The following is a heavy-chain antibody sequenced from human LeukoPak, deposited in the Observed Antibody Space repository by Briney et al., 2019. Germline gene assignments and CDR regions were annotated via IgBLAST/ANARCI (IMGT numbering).Heavy chain of an antibody. J-gene: IGHJ4*02. CDR1: GFTFSDYS. V-gene: IGHV3-7*01. D-gene: IGHD3-10*01. Sequence: GGSLRLSCAASGFTFSDYSMNWVRQAPGKGLEWVANIKQDGSEKYYVDSVKGRFTISRDNAKNSLYLQMNSLRAEDTAVYYCAIRGSPMVRNYWGQGTLVTVSS. CDR2: IKQDGSEK. CDR3: AIRGSPMVRNY.